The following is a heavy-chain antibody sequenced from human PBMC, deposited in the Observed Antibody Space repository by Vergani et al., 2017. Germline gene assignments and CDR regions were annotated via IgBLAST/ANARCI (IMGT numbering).Heavy chain of an antibody. CDR1: GGTFSSYA. CDR2: IIPIFGTA. CDR3: ARGLSAFSSRTHLLGMDV. V-gene: IGHV1-69*01. D-gene: IGHD6-19*01. Sequence: QVQLVQSGAEVKKPGSSVKVSCKASGGTFSSYAISWVRQAPGQGLEWMGGIIPIFGTANYAQKFQGRVTITADESTSTAYMELSSLRSEDTAVYYCARGLSAFSSRTHLLGMDVWGQGTTVTVSS. J-gene: IGHJ6*02.